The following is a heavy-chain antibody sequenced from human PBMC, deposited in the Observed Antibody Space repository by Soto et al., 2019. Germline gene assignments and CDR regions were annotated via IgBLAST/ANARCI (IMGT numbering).Heavy chain of an antibody. Sequence: GGSLILSCAASGFTVSSNYMSWVRQTPGKGLEWVSVIYSGGSTYYADSVKGRFTISRDNSKNTLYLQMNSLRAEDTAVYYCARGGDSGWRHYYYYYYMDVWGKGTTVTVSS. V-gene: IGHV3-66*01. CDR2: IYSGGST. J-gene: IGHJ6*03. CDR1: GFTVSSNY. D-gene: IGHD2-21*02. CDR3: ARGGDSGWRHYYYYYYMDV.